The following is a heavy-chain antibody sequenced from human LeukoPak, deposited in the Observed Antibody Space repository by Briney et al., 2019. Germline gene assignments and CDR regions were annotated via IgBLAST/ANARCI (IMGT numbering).Heavy chain of an antibody. V-gene: IGHV3-53*01. D-gene: IGHD3-22*01. CDR3: ARGERNYYDSSGYLVY. CDR1: GFTVSSNY. Sequence: GGSLRLSCAASGFTVSSNYMSWVRQAPGKGLEWVSVIYSGGSTYYADSVEGRFTISRDNSKNTLYLQMNSLRAEDTAVYYCARGERNYYDSSGYLVYWGQGTLVTVSS. J-gene: IGHJ4*02. CDR2: IYSGGST.